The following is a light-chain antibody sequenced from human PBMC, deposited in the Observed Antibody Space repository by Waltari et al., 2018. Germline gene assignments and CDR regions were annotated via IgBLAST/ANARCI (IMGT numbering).Light chain of an antibody. CDR3: GTWDSSLSGAV. Sequence: QSVLTQPPSVSAAPGMRVNTPSTVGRRNLGSYYDQRYRQFPGTAPILLSYEKTERPSGIPGRFSGSKSGTSATLDISGLQAGDEADYYCGTWDSSLSGAVFGGGTHLTVL. CDR2: EKT. V-gene: IGLV1-51*02. CDR1: RRNLGSYY. J-gene: IGLJ7*01.